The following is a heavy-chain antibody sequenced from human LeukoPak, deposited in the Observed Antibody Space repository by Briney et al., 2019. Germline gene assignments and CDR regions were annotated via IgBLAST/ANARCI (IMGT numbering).Heavy chain of an antibody. V-gene: IGHV1-2*02. CDR3: ARDPSTYYYDRSGYGVQAWFDP. D-gene: IGHD3-22*01. Sequence: ASVKVSCKASGYTFTGYYMHWVRQAPGQGLEWMGWINPNSGGTNYAQKFQGRVTMTRDTSISTAYMELSRLRSDDTAVYYCARDPSTYYYDRSGYGVQAWFDPWGQGTLVTVSS. CDR2: INPNSGGT. CDR1: GYTFTGYY. J-gene: IGHJ5*02.